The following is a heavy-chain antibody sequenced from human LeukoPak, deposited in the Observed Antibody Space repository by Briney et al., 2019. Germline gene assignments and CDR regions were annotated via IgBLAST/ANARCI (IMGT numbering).Heavy chain of an antibody. J-gene: IGHJ3*02. CDR2: INPSGGST. V-gene: IGHV1-46*03. CDR1: GYTFTSYY. CDR3: ASDRHIVVVIATEDAFDI. D-gene: IGHD2-21*01. Sequence: GASVKVSCKASGYTFTSYYMHWVRQAPGQGLEWMGIINPSGGSTSYAQKFQGRVTMTRDTSTSTVYMELSSLRSEDTAVYYCASDRHIVVVIATEDAFDISGQGTMVTVSS.